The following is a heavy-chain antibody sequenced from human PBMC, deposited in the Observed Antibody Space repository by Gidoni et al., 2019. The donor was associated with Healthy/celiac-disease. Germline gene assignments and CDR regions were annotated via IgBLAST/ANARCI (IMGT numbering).Heavy chain of an antibody. V-gene: IGHV4-59*01. CDR3: ARGPGYCSSTSCLVAYFDL. Sequence: QVQLQESGPGLAKPSETLSLTCPVSGGSISSYSWGWIRPPPGKGLCWIGYIYSSGSTIYNPSLKSRVTISVDTSKNQFSLKLRSVTAADTAVYYCARGPGYCSSTSCLVAYFDLWGRGTLVTVSS. D-gene: IGHD2-2*01. J-gene: IGHJ2*01. CDR2: IYSSGST. CDR1: GGSISSYS.